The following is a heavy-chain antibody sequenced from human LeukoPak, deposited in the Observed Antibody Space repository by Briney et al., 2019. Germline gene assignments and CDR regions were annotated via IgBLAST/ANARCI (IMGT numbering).Heavy chain of an antibody. J-gene: IGHJ4*02. V-gene: IGHV3-53*01. CDR1: GFTVSNNY. CDR2: IYSGGST. Sequence: GGSLRLSCAASGFTVSNNYMSWVRQAPGKGLEWVSVIYSGGSTYYADSVKGRFTISRDNSKNTVYLQMNSLRAEDTAVYYCARWGSTSWNNFDYWGQGTLVTVSS. D-gene: IGHD2-2*01. CDR3: ARWGSTSWNNFDY.